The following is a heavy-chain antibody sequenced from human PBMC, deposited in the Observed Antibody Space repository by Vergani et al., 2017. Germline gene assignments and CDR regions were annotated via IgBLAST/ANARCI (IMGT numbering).Heavy chain of an antibody. CDR2: IIPIFGTA. CDR3: ARAGADIVVVPAAIPYCYYYMDV. J-gene: IGHJ6*03. Sequence: QVQLVQSGAEVKKPGSSVKVSCKASGGTFSSYAISWVRQAPGQGLEWMGGIIPIFGTANYAQKFQGRVTITADESTSTAYMELSSLRSEDTAVYYCARAGADIVVVPAAIPYCYYYMDVWGKGTTVTVSS. D-gene: IGHD2-2*02. CDR1: GGTFSSYA. V-gene: IGHV1-69*01.